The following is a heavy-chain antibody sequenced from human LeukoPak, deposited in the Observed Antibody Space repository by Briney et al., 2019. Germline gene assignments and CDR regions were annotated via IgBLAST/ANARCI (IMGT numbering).Heavy chain of an antibody. CDR2: IYSGGST. V-gene: IGHV3-53*04. Sequence: GSLRLSCAASGFTVSSNYMSWVRQAPGKGLEWVSVIYSGGSTYYADSVKGRFTISRHNSKNTLYLQMNSLRAEDTAVYYCASALKIAFSSGWYSYYGMDVWGQGTTVTVSS. J-gene: IGHJ6*02. CDR1: GFTVSSNY. CDR3: ASALKIAFSSGWYSYYGMDV. D-gene: IGHD6-19*01.